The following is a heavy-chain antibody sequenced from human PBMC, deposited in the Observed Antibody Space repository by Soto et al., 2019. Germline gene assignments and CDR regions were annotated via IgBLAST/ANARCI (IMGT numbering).Heavy chain of an antibody. D-gene: IGHD5-12*01. CDR2: ISWDGGST. Sequence: EVQLVESGGVVVQPGGSLRLSCAASGFTFDDYTMHWVRQAPGKGLEWVSLISWDGGSTYYADSVKGRFTISRDNSKNTLYRQMNSLRTEDTALYYCAKDGYKNHFDYWGQGTLVTVSS. CDR1: GFTFDDYT. CDR3: AKDGYKNHFDY. V-gene: IGHV3-43*01. J-gene: IGHJ4*02.